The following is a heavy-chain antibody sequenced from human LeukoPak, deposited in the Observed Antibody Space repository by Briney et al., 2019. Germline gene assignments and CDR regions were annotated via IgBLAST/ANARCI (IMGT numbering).Heavy chain of an antibody. CDR3: AKNQYGSSYYFDY. Sequence: GGSLRLSCAVSGFTFSTYGMHWVRQAPGKGLDWVAYIRYDGSNKYYTGSVKGRFTISRDNSKNTLYLQMNSLRAEDTAVYYCAKNQYGSSYYFDYWGQGTLVTVSS. CDR2: IRYDGSNK. D-gene: IGHD6-6*01. V-gene: IGHV3-30*02. J-gene: IGHJ4*02. CDR1: GFTFSTYG.